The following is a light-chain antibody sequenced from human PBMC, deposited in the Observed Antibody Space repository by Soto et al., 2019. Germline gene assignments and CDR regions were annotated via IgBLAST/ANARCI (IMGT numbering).Light chain of an antibody. CDR3: QEYNSWRPIT. Sequence: EIVMTQSPATLSVSPGERATLSCRASQSVSSNLAWYQQKPGQAPRLLIYGASTRATGIPARFSGSGSGTEFTLTITSLQSEDFAVYYCQEYNSWRPITFGGGTKVDI. V-gene: IGKV3-15*01. CDR2: GAS. J-gene: IGKJ4*01. CDR1: QSVSSN.